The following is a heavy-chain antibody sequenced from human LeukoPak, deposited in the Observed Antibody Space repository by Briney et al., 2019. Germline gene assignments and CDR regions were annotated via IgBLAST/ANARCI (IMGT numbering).Heavy chain of an antibody. CDR2: INHSGST. CDR3: ARGRRASSVSRPDY. J-gene: IGHJ4*02. CDR1: GGSFSGYY. Sequence: PSETLSLTFAVYGGSFSGYYWSWIRQPPGKGLEWIGEINHSGSTNYNPSLKSRVTISVDTSKNQFSLKLSSVTAADTAVYYCARGRRASSVSRPDYWGQGTLVTVSS. V-gene: IGHV4-34*01.